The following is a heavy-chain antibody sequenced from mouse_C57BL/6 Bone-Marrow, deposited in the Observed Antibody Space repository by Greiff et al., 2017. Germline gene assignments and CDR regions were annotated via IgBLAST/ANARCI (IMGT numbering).Heavy chain of an antibody. J-gene: IGHJ3*01. Sequence: QVQLQQSGAELARPGASVKLSCKASGYTFTSYGISWVKQRTGQGLEWIGEIYPRSGNTYYNEKFKGKATLTADKSSSTAYMELRSLTSEDSAVYFCAREAVYYGNPAWFAYWGQGTLGTVSA. CDR3: AREAVYYGNPAWFAY. CDR1: GYTFTSYG. V-gene: IGHV1-81*01. CDR2: IYPRSGNT. D-gene: IGHD2-1*01.